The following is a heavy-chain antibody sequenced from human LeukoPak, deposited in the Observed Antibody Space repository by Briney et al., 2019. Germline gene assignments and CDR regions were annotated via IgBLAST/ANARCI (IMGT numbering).Heavy chain of an antibody. CDR2: ISYDGSNK. J-gene: IGHJ4*02. CDR3: ARELGLLDY. Sequence: GGSLRLSCAASGFTFSSYSMNWVRQAPGKGLEWVAVISYDGSNKYYADSVKGRFTISRDNSKNTLYLQMNSLRAEDTAVYYCARELGLLDYWGQGTLVTVSS. CDR1: GFTFSSYS. V-gene: IGHV3-30*03. D-gene: IGHD1-7*01.